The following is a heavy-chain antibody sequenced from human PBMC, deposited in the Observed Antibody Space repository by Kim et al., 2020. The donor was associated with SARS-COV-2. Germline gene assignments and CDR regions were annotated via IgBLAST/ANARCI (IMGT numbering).Heavy chain of an antibody. Sequence: SETLSLTCTVSGGSISSSSYYWGWIRQPPGKGLEWIGSIYYSGSTYYNPSLKSRVTISVDTSKNQFSLKMSSVTAADTAVYYCARQQGITMTVVVRGSFDYWGPGTLVTVSS. CDR1: GGSISSSSYY. J-gene: IGHJ4*02. D-gene: IGHD3-22*01. V-gene: IGHV4-39*01. CDR3: ARQQGITMTVVVRGSFDY. CDR2: IYYSGST.